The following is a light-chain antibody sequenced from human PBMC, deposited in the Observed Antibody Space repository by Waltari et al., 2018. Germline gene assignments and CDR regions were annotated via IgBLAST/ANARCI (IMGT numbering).Light chain of an antibody. J-gene: IGLJ2*01. CDR1: SSNIGAGYD. CDR2: ANI. V-gene: IGLV1-40*01. Sequence: QSVLTQPPSVSGAPGQRVTISCTGSSSNIGAGYDVHWYQQLPGSAPKLLIYANIDRPSGVPDRFACSKSGTSASLAITGLQAEDEADYYCQSYDRSLSVRVFGGGTKLTVL. CDR3: QSYDRSLSVRV.